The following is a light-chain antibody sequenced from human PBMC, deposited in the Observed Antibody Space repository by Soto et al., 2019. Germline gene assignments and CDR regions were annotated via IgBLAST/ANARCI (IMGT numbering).Light chain of an antibody. CDR3: QQYHIHST. Sequence: DLQMTQSPSTLSASVGDRVTITCRASESINIWLAWFQQKPGKAPKLLISKASTLESRVPSRFSGSGSGTEFTLTISSLLPDDFATYHCQQYHIHSTCGRGTKVGVK. CDR1: ESINIW. V-gene: IGKV1-5*03. J-gene: IGKJ1*01. CDR2: KAS.